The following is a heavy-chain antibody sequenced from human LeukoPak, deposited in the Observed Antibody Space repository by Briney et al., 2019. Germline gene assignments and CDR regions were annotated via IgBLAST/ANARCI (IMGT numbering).Heavy chain of an antibody. D-gene: IGHD6-19*01. J-gene: IGHJ5*02. V-gene: IGHV4-59*08. CDR1: GGSISSYY. CDR2: IYYSGNT. CDR3: ARMGWQWLVRDNWFDP. Sequence: SETLSLTCTVSGGSISSYYWSWIRQPPGKGLEWIGYIYYSGNTNYNPSLKSRVTFSVDTSKNQFSLKLSSVTAADTAVYYCARMGWQWLVRDNWFDPWGQGTLVTVSS.